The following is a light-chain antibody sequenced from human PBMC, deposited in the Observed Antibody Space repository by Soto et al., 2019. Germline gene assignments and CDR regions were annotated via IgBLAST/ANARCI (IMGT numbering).Light chain of an antibody. CDR2: DAS. Sequence: DIQMTQSPSSLSASVGDRVTITCQASQDISNFLNWYQQKPGKAPKLLIYDASHLEPGVPSRFSGSGYGTDFTFTISSLQPEDIATYYCQQYDNLCTFGQGTKLEIK. CDR1: QDISNF. CDR3: QQYDNLCT. V-gene: IGKV1-33*01. J-gene: IGKJ2*02.